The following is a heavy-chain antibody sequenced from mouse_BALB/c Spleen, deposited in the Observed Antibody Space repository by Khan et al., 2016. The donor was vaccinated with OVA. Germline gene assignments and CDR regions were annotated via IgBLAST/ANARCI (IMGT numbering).Heavy chain of an antibody. V-gene: IGHV1-20*02. D-gene: IGHD1-1*01. J-gene: IGHJ2*01. Sequence: EVQLQQSGPELVKPGASVKISCKASGYSFTGYFMHWVMQSHGKSLEWIGRINPNFGETFYNQKFGDKATLTVDESSSTDHLELRSLASEDSSGYYWARIYCSDFDYWGQGTTLTVSS. CDR3: ARIYCSDFDY. CDR1: GYSFTGYF. CDR2: INPNFGET.